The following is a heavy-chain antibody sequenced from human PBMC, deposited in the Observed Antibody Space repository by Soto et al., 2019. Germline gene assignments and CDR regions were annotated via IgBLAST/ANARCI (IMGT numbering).Heavy chain of an antibody. CDR2: IASSSLYI. D-gene: IGHD4-17*01. J-gene: IGHJ4*02. Sequence: GGSLRLSCAASGFTFSTYTMNWVRQAPGKGLEWVSSIASSSLYIYYADSLKGRFTISRDNARSSLFLQMNSLRPEDTAVYFCARDTAGPLDYWGQGTLVTVSS. V-gene: IGHV3-21*01. CDR1: GFTFSTYT. CDR3: ARDTAGPLDY.